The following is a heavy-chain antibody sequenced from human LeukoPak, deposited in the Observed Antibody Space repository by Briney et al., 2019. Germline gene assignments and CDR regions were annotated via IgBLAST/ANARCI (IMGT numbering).Heavy chain of an antibody. Sequence: SETLSLTCTVSGTSISSYYWTWIRQPAGKGLEWIGRIYTSGSSNYNPSLKSRVTMSVDTSRSQFSLILTSVTAADTAVYYCASSATTWAFDIWGQGTMATVSS. CDR3: ASSATTWAFDI. V-gene: IGHV4-4*07. D-gene: IGHD1/OR15-1a*01. CDR2: IYTSGSS. CDR1: GTSISSYY. J-gene: IGHJ3*02.